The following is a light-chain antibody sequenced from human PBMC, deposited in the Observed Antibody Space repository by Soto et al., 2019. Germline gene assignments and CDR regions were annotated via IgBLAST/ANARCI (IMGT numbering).Light chain of an antibody. CDR2: AAS. J-gene: IGKJ2*01. V-gene: IGKV1-39*01. Sequence: DIQMTQSPSSLSASVGDRVTITCRASQSISSYLNWYQQKPGKAPKLLIYAASSLQSGVPSRFSGSGSGTDFTLTISSLQPEDFATDYCQHSYSTPLYTFCQGTKLEIK. CDR1: QSISSY. CDR3: QHSYSTPLYT.